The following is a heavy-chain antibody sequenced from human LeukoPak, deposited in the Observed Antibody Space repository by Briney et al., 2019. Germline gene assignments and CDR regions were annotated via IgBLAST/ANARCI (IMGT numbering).Heavy chain of an antibody. J-gene: IGHJ5*02. CDR3: AGGALYSSGWLNRFDP. CDR2: IYSSGNT. V-gene: IGHV3-53*01. CDR1: GFTVSSNY. D-gene: IGHD6-19*01. Sequence: GGSLRLSCAASGFTVSSNYMSWVRQAPGRGLEWFAVIYSSGNTKYSDSVKGRFTISRDNSKNTLYLDMNSLRAEDTAVYYCAGGALYSSGWLNRFDPWGQGTLVTVSS.